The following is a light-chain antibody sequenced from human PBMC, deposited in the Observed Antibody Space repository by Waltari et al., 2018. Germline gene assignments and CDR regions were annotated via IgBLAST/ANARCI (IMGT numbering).Light chain of an antibody. CDR2: ETS. CDR3: QQYNSYST. Sequence: DIQLTQSPPALSASVGDRVTISCRASRTIRTWLAWYQQKPGKAPKPLISETSSLESGVPSRVSGGGSGTVFTLTISSLQPDDFATYYCQQYNSYSTFGGGTKVEIK. V-gene: IGKV1-5*03. J-gene: IGKJ4*01. CDR1: RTIRTW.